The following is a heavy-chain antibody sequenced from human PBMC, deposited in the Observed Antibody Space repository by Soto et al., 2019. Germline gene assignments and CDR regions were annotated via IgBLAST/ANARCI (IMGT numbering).Heavy chain of an antibody. J-gene: IGHJ3*02. CDR3: AVPIAAAGTPAFDI. CDR2: MNPNSGNT. D-gene: IGHD6-13*01. CDR1: GYTFTSYD. Sequence: GASVKVSCKASGYTFTSYDINWVRQATGQGLEWMGWMNPNSGNTGYAQKFQGRVTMTRNTSISTAYMELSSLRSEDTAVYYCAVPIAAAGTPAFDIWGQGTMVTVSS. V-gene: IGHV1-8*01.